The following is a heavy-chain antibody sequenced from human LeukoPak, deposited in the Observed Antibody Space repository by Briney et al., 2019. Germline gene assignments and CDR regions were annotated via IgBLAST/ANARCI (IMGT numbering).Heavy chain of an antibody. CDR1: GFTFSSYW. J-gene: IGHJ6*02. D-gene: IGHD1-26*01. CDR2: ISSSGSTI. CDR3: ARFCLGAACVSYYYYGMDV. Sequence: GGSLRLSCAASGFTFSSYWMNWVRQAPGKGLEWVSYISSSGSTIYYADSVKGRFTISRDNAKNLLYLQMNSLRAEDTAVYYCARFCLGAACVSYYYYGMDVWGQGTTVTVSS. V-gene: IGHV3-48*03.